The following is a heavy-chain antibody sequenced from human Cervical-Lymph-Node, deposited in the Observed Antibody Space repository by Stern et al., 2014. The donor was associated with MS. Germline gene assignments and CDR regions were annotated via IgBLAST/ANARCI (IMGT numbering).Heavy chain of an antibody. CDR1: GGSISSYY. J-gene: IGHJ3*02. D-gene: IGHD2-2*01. Sequence: QVQLQESGPGLVKPSETLSLTCTVSGGSISSYYWSWIRQPPGKGLEWIGYIYYSGSTNYNPSLKSRVTISVDTSKNQFSLKLSSVTAADTAVYYCARGGRVPAAIRGAFDIWGQGTMVTVSS. CDR3: ARGGRVPAAIRGAFDI. V-gene: IGHV4-59*01. CDR2: IYYSGST.